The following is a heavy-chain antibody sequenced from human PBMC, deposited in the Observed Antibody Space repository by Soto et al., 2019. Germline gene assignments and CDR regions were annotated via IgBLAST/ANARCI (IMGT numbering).Heavy chain of an antibody. CDR2: INPNSGGT. CDR3: ARGGMAEYYYGSSGYSDY. Sequence: ASVKVSCKASGYTFTGYYMHWVRQAPGQGLEWMGWINPNSGGTNYAQKFQGRVTMTRDTSISTAYMELSRLRSDDTAVYYCARGGMAEYYYGSSGYSDYWGQGTLVTVSS. CDR1: GYTFTGYY. V-gene: IGHV1-2*02. J-gene: IGHJ4*02. D-gene: IGHD3-22*01.